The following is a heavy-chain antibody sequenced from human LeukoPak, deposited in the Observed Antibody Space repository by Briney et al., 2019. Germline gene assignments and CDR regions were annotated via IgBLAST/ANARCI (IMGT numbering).Heavy chain of an antibody. V-gene: IGHV3-23*01. D-gene: IGHD3-10*01. CDR2: ITGSGGRT. J-gene: IGHJ2*01. Sequence: HPGGSLRLSCEVSGFTFSTYGMSWVRQAPGKGLEWVSAITGSGGRTYYADSVKGRFTISRDNSRDRLYLEANSLRAEDTAVYYCARDRMGAIMYFDVWGRGTLVTVSS. CDR3: ARDRMGAIMYFDV. CDR1: GFTFSTYG.